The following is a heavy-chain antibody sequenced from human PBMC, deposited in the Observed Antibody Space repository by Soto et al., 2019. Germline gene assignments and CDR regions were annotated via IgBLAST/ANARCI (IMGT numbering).Heavy chain of an antibody. CDR3: ARAIGGYSYVAI. Sequence: GSLRLSCAAYGFTVRNNYMMCVRQAPGKGLGWVSVIYSAGTTYYADSVKGRFTISRDNSKNTLYLQMNSLRAEDTAVYYCARAIGGYSYVAIWGQGTLVTVSS. CDR2: IYSAGTT. J-gene: IGHJ4*02. V-gene: IGHV3-53*01. D-gene: IGHD5-18*01. CDR1: GFTVRNNY.